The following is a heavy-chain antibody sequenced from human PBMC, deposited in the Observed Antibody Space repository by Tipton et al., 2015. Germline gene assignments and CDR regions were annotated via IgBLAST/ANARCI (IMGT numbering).Heavy chain of an antibody. CDR3: ARESLNTIFGVVLDYGMDV. V-gene: IGHV4-38-2*02. Sequence: TLSLTCAVSAYSISSDYYWGWIRQPPGKGLEWIGSISHSGTTYYNPSLKSRVTISVDTSKNQFSLRLSSVTAADTAVYYCARESLNTIFGVVLDYGMDVWGQGTTVTVSS. D-gene: IGHD3-3*01. CDR2: ISHSGTT. CDR1: AYSISSDYY. J-gene: IGHJ6*02.